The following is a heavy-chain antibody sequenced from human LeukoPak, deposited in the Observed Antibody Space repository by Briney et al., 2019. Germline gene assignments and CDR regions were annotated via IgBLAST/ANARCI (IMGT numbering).Heavy chain of an antibody. Sequence: SETLSLTCTVSGGSISSGGYYWNWIRQHPGKGLEWIGYIYYSGSTYYNPSLKSRVIISVDTSKNQFSLKLSSVTVADTAVYYCARGGSTLQNWFDPWGQGTLVTVSS. CDR3: ARGGSTLQNWFDP. J-gene: IGHJ5*02. CDR2: IYYSGST. D-gene: IGHD5/OR15-5a*01. CDR1: GGSISSGGYY. V-gene: IGHV4-31*03.